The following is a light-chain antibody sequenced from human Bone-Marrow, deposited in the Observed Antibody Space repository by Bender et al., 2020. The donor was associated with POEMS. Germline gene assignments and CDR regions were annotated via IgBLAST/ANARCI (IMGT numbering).Light chain of an antibody. V-gene: IGLV1-44*01. CDR1: SSNIGNNA. CDR2: RTT. J-gene: IGLJ2*01. Sequence: QSVLTQPPSASGTPGQRVTISCSGSSSNIGNNAVNWYQQLPGTAPKLLVFRTTQRPSGVPDRFSGSKSGTSASLDIGGLKSEDEADYYCSVWDDTLESVLFGGGTKVTVL. CDR3: SVWDDTLESVL.